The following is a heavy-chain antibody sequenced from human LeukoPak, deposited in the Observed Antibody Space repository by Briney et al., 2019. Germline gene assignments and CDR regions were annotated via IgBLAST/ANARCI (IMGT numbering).Heavy chain of an antibody. J-gene: IGHJ5*02. V-gene: IGHV3-74*01. Sequence: TGGSLRLSCAASGFTFSSYWMHWVRQAPGKGLMWVSHINNDGSTTTYADSVKGRFTISRDNAKNTLYLQMNSLRAEDTALYYCARGTAGFGPWGQGTLVTVSS. CDR1: GFTFSSYW. CDR2: INNDGSTT. CDR3: ARGTAGFGP.